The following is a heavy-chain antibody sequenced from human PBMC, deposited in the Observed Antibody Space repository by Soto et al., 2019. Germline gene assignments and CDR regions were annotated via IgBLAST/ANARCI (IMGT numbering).Heavy chain of an antibody. CDR1: GGSINSGDYY. Sequence: QVQLQESGPGLVKPSQTLSLTCTVSGGSINSGDYYWSWIRQHPGKGLQWIAYIYHTGIAYRNPYLERRITMSVDTAKNQFSLNLSSVTAADTAMYYCVRGPPKIGNWFDPWGQGTLVTVSS. D-gene: IGHD3-10*01. J-gene: IGHJ5*02. CDR2: IYHTGIA. CDR3: VRGPPKIGNWFDP. V-gene: IGHV4-31*03.